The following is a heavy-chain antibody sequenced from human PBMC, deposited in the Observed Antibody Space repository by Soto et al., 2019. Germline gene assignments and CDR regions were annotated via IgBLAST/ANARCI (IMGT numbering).Heavy chain of an antibody. CDR2: IYPGGSEK. D-gene: IGHD6-19*01. CDR3: ARDRGSGLYRAGSDY. J-gene: IGHJ4*02. CDR1: GFTFSSYW. V-gene: IGHV3-7*01. Sequence: EVQLVESGGGLVQPGGSLRLSCTASGFTFSSYWMTWVRQAPGKGLEWVANIYPGGSEKYYVESVKGRFTISRDNTRNSLSLQMNSLRAEDTAVYFCARDRGSGLYRAGSDYWGQGTQVTVSP.